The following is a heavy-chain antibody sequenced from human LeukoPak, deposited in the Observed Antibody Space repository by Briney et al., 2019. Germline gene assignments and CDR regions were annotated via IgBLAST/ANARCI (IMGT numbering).Heavy chain of an antibody. D-gene: IGHD5-24*01. J-gene: IGHJ4*02. CDR3: ATDGGPTLMDPYPDY. CDR2: FDPEDGET. Sequence: ASVRVSCKVSGYTHTELSMHWVRHAPGKGLEWMGGFDPEDGETIYAQKFQGRVTMTEDTSTDTAHMELSSLRSEDTAVYYCATDGGPTLMDPYPDYWGQGTLVTVSS. CDR1: GYTHTELS. V-gene: IGHV1-24*01.